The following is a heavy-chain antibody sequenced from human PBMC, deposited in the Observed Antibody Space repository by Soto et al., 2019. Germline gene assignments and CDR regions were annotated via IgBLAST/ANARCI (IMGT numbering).Heavy chain of an antibody. Sequence: GASVKASCKASGYTFTYYGISWVRQAPGQGLEWMGWLSAYNGNTDYAQNLQGRVTMTTDTSTSTVYMELRSLTFDDTAVYYCARGGHKFLPPYNLLDPATQGTLVTGSS. D-gene: IGHD2-21*01. CDR1: GYTFTYYG. CDR3: ARGGHKFLPPYNLLDP. J-gene: IGHJ5*02. V-gene: IGHV1-18*01. CDR2: LSAYNGNT.